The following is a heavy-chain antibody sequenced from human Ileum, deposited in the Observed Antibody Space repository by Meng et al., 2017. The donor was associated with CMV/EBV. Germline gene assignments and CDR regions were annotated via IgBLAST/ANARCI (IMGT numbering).Heavy chain of an antibody. CDR3: AKDGGYSAYDPGWFDP. Sequence: GESLKISCAASGFTFSDYYMSWIRQAPGKGLEWVSYISSSGSTIYYADSVKGRFTISRDNAKNSLYLQMNSLRTEDTAVYYCAKDGGYSAYDPGWFDPWGQGTLVTVSS. D-gene: IGHD5-12*01. CDR2: ISSSGSTI. CDR1: GFTFSDYY. J-gene: IGHJ5*02. V-gene: IGHV3-11*04.